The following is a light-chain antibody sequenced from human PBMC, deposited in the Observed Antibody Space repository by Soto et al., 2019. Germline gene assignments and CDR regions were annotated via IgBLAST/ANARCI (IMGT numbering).Light chain of an antibody. CDR1: QNVLNRANNKNY. CDR2: WAS. J-gene: IGKJ4*01. CDR3: QQYFNTPLT. V-gene: IGKV4-1*01. Sequence: DIVMTQSPDSLAVSLGEPATINCKSSQNVLNRANNKNYIAWYQQKPGQPPKLLIYWASTRESGVPDRFSGSGSGTDFTLTVSSLQAEDVAVYFCQQYFNTPLTFGGGTKVQIK.